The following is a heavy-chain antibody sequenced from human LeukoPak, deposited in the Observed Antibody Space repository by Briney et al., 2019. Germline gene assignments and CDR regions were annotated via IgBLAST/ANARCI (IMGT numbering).Heavy chain of an antibody. CDR2: IYYSGST. J-gene: IGHJ4*02. V-gene: IGHV4-59*01. Sequence: SETLSLTCTVSGGSISRYYWSWIRQPPGKGLEWIGYIYYSGSTNYNPSLKSRVTISVDTSKNQFSLKLTSVTAADSAIYYCARRYDTSGPFFDYWGQGTLVTVSS. CDR3: ARRYDTSGPFFDY. CDR1: GGSISRYY. D-gene: IGHD3-22*01.